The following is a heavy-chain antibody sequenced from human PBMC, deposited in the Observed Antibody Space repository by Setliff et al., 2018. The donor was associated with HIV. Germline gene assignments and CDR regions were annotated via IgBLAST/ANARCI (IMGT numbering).Heavy chain of an antibody. Sequence: ASVKVSCKASGGTFSSYAINWVRQAPGQGLEWMGRIIPMFGTENYAQKFQGRVTLTADKFTTTAYMELSRLTSDDTAVYYCARGHSSSTNWFFDLWGRGTLVTVSS. CDR1: GGTFSSYA. CDR2: IIPMFGTE. CDR3: ARGHSSSTNWFFDL. V-gene: IGHV1-69*06. J-gene: IGHJ2*01. D-gene: IGHD6-6*01.